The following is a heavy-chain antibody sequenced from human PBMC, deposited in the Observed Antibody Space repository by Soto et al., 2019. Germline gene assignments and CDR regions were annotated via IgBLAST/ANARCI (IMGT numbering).Heavy chain of an antibody. D-gene: IGHD3-10*01. CDR3: AKLPTGSGSSKFGL. CDR1: GFTFRTYA. CDR2: LSGSGWLT. V-gene: IGHV3-23*01. J-gene: IGHJ4*02. Sequence: GALRLSWGASGFTFRTYAMNWVREAPGKGLEWISALSGSGWLTHYADSVRGRLTISISSPQNQPDLQMNNLRGDDTAMYYFAKLPTGSGSSKFGLRGPGIQGTVSS.